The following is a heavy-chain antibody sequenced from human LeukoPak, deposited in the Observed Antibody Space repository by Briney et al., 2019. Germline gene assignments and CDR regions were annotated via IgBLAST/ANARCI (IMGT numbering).Heavy chain of an antibody. CDR2: ITNSGNSK. CDR1: EFTFSSYS. V-gene: IGHV3-48*01. CDR3: ARALTTLTYEGY. D-gene: IGHD1-1*01. Sequence: GGSLRLSCAASEFTFSSYSMSWVRQAPGKGLEWVSYITNSGNSKSYADSVKGRFTISRDNTKNSLYLQMNGLRAEDTAVYYCARALTTLTYEGYWGQGTLVTVSS. J-gene: IGHJ4*02.